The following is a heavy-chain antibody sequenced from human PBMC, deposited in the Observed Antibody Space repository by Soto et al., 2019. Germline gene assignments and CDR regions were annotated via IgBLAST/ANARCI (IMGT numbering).Heavy chain of an antibody. Sequence: GESLKISCKGSGYSFTSYWIGWVRQMPGKGLEWMGIIYPGDSDTRYSPSFQGQVTISADKSISTAYLQWSSLKASDTAMYYCATRGRGSSSSEELYYYYGMDVWGQGTTVTVSS. CDR2: IYPGDSDT. V-gene: IGHV5-51*01. J-gene: IGHJ6*02. CDR1: GYSFTSYW. CDR3: ATRGRGSSSSEELYYYYGMDV. D-gene: IGHD6-6*01.